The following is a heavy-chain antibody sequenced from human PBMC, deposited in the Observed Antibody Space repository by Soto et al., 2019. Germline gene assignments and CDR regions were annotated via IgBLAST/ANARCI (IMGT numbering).Heavy chain of an antibody. Sequence: QVTLKESGPVLVNPTETLTLTCTVSGFSLSNARMGVSWIRQPPGKALEWLAHIFSNDEKSYSTSLKSRLTISKDTSKSQVVLTMTNMDPVDTATYYCARGSYGYVFDYWGQGTLVTVSS. D-gene: IGHD5-18*01. V-gene: IGHV2-26*01. CDR2: IFSNDEK. CDR3: ARGSYGYVFDY. J-gene: IGHJ4*02. CDR1: GFSLSNARMG.